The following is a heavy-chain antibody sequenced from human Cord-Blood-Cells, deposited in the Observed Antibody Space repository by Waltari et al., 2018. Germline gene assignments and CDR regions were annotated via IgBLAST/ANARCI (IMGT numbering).Heavy chain of an antibody. D-gene: IGHD3-10*01. CDR2: IYYSGST. J-gene: IGHJ4*02. V-gene: IGHV4-39*01. CDR3: AFDYYGSGNSY. Sequence: QLQLQESGPGLVKPSETLSLTCTVSGGSISSSSYYWGWIRQPPGKGLEWIGSIYYSGSTSYNPSLKSRVTISVDTSKNQFSLKLSSVTAADTAVYYCAFDYYGSGNSYWGQGTLVTVSS. CDR1: GGSISSSSYY.